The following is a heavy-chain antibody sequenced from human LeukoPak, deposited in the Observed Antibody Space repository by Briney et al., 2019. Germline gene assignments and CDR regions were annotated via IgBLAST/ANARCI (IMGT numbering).Heavy chain of an antibody. CDR1: GFTFSSAP. CDR2: IGGSGGNT. D-gene: IGHD2-8*01. J-gene: IGHJ4*02. Sequence: GGSLRLSCAGSGFTFSSAPMSWVRQAPGKGLEWVSVIGGSGGNTNYADSVRGRFTISRDNSKNTLYLQMNSLRAEDTAVYYCAQWHTVDYWGQGTLVTVSS. CDR3: AQWHTVDY. V-gene: IGHV3-23*01.